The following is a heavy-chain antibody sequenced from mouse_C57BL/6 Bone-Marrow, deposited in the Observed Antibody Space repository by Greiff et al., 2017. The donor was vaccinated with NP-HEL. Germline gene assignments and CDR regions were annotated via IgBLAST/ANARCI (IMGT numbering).Heavy chain of an antibody. J-gene: IGHJ2*01. Sequence: VKLMESGAELVKPGASVKISCKASGYAFSSYWMNWVKQRPGKGLEWIGQIYPGDGDTNYNGKFKGKATLTADKSSSTAYMQLSSLTSEDSAVYFCARSGSYDYGSSLDYWGQGTTLTVSS. CDR1: GYAFSSYW. CDR3: ARSGSYDYGSSLDY. D-gene: IGHD1-1*01. CDR2: IYPGDGDT. V-gene: IGHV1-80*01.